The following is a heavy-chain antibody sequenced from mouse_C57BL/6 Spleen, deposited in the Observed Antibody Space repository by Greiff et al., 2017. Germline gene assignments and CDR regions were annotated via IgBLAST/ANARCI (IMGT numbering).Heavy chain of an antibody. V-gene: IGHV1-4*01. CDR3: ARGGTSYAMDY. J-gene: IGHJ4*01. CDR2: INPSSGYT. CDR1: GYTFTSYT. D-gene: IGHD3-3*01. Sequence: VQLQQSGAELARPGASVKMSCKASGYTFTSYTMHWVKQRPGQGLEWIRYINPSSGYTKYNQKFKDKATLTADKSSSTAYMQLSSLTSEDSAVYYCARGGTSYAMDYWGQGTSVTVSS.